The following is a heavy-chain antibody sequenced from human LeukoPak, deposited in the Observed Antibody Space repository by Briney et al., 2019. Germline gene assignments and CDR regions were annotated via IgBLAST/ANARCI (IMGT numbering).Heavy chain of an antibody. Sequence: GRSLRLSCAASGFTFSNYGMFWVRQAPGKGLEWVAVIWYDGSKKYYVDSVKGRFTISREDSENTLYLQMNSLRAEDTAVYYCARALGPDYWGQGTLVTVSS. V-gene: IGHV3-33*01. J-gene: IGHJ4*02. CDR3: ARALGPDY. D-gene: IGHD7-27*01. CDR2: IWYDGSKK. CDR1: GFTFSNYG.